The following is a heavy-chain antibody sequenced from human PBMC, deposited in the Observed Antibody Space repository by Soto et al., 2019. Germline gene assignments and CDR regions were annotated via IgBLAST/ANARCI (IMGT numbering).Heavy chain of an antibody. Sequence: QVQLQQSGPRLVKPSETLSLTCTVSGGSISSYYWSWIRQPPGKGLDWIGYIYYTEKTNYNPSLNSRVVIALDTSKNPFSLPLRSVPAADTGVYFCARARFQLLHPYYYGMEVWGQGPGVSVSS. D-gene: IGHD2-15*01. CDR3: ARARFQLLHPYYYGMEV. V-gene: IGHV4-59*01. CDR1: GGSISSYY. CDR2: IYYTEKT. J-gene: IGHJ6*01.